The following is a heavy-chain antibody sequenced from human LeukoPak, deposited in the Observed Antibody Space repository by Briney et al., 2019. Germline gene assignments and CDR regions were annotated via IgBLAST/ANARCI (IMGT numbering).Heavy chain of an antibody. D-gene: IGHD2-15*01. Sequence: PGRSLRLSCAASGFTFSSYAMHWVRQAPGKGLEWVAVISYDGSNKYYADSVKGRFTISRDNAKNSLYLQMNSLRAEDTALYYCAKDIGGGIVVVAATRGGGDYYYYYGMDVWGQGTTVTVSS. J-gene: IGHJ6*02. V-gene: IGHV3-30*04. CDR1: GFTFSSYA. CDR3: AKDIGGGIVVVAATRGGGDYYYYYGMDV. CDR2: ISYDGSNK.